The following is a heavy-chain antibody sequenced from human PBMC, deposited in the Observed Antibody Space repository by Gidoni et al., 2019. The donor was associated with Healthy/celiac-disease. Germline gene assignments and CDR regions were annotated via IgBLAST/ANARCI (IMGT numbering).Heavy chain of an antibody. J-gene: IGHJ4*02. D-gene: IGHD1-26*01. CDR3: ARDSGSYSPFDY. Sequence: QVQLVQSGAELKKPGSSVKVSCKASGGTFSSYAISWVRQAPGQGLEWMGGIIPIFGTSNDSQKFQGRVTITADESTSTAYMELSSLRSEDASVYYCARDSGSYSPFDYWGQGTLVTVSS. CDR1: GGTFSSYA. V-gene: IGHV1-69*01. CDR2: IIPIFGTS.